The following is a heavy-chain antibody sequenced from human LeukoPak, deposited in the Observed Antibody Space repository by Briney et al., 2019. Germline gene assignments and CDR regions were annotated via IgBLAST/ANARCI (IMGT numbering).Heavy chain of an antibody. CDR3: ARDVKQQLVLDWFDP. D-gene: IGHD6-13*01. V-gene: IGHV4-39*07. Sequence: SETLSLTCTVSGGSISSSSYYWGWVRQPPGEGLEWIGTIYYSGSTYYNPSLKSRVTISKEVSKNQFSLKLNSVTAADTAVYYCARDVKQQLVLDWFDPWGQGTLVTVSS. J-gene: IGHJ5*02. CDR2: IYYSGST. CDR1: GGSISSSSYY.